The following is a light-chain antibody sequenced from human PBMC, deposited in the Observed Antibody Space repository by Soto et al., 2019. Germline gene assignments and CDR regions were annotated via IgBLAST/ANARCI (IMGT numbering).Light chain of an antibody. CDR3: TSYTSTSGLDV. CDR1: SSDVGGYNY. J-gene: IGLJ1*01. V-gene: IGLV2-14*01. CDR2: DVT. Sequence: QSALTQPASVSGSPGQSIAISCTGTSSDVGGYNYVSWYQQPPGKAPKLIIYDVTGRPSGVSNRFSGSKSGNTASLTISGLQAEDEADYYCTSYTSTSGLDVFGTGT.